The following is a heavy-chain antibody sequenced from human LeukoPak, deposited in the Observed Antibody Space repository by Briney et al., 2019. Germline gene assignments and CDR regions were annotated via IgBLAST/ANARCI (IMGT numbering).Heavy chain of an antibody. Sequence: SVKVSCKASGGTFSSYAISWVRQAPGQGLEWMGGIIPILGTANYAQKFQGRVTITADESTSTAYMELSSLRSEDTAVYYCARETTVCTNGVCYEYDDAFDIWGQGTMVTVSS. CDR3: ARETTVCTNGVCYEYDDAFDI. CDR2: IIPILGTA. J-gene: IGHJ3*02. CDR1: GGTFSSYA. D-gene: IGHD2-8*01. V-gene: IGHV1-69*01.